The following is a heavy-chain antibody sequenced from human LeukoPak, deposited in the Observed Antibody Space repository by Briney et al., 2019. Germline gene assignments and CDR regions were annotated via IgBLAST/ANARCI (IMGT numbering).Heavy chain of an antibody. CDR2: IGPGSNTL. V-gene: IGHV3-48*02. CDR3: VGMKVVVITTMYYYGMDV. J-gene: IGHJ6*02. D-gene: IGHD3-22*01. CDR1: GFTFSGYG. Sequence: PGGSLRLSCAASGFTFSGYGMNWVRQAPGKGLEWVSYIGPGSNTLYYADSVKGRFTISRDNARDSLYLQMNSLRDEDTAVYYCVGMKVVVITTMYYYGMDVWGRGTTVTVSS.